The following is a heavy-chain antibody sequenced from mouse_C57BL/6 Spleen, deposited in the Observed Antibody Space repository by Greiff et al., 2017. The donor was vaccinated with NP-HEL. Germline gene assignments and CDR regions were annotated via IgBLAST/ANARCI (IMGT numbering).Heavy chain of an antibody. J-gene: IGHJ3*01. Sequence: VQLQQSGAELVKPGASVKMSCKASGYTFTSYWITWVKQRPGQGLEWIGDIYPGSGSTNYNEKFKSKATLTVDTSSSTAYMQLSSLTSEDSAVYYCARGAFYDYDVAWFAYWGQGTLVTVSA. V-gene: IGHV1-55*01. D-gene: IGHD2-4*01. CDR2: IYPGSGST. CDR3: ARGAFYDYDVAWFAY. CDR1: GYTFTSYW.